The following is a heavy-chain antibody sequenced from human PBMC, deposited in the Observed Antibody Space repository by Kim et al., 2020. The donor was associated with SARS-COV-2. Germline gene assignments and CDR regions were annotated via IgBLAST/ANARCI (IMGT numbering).Heavy chain of an antibody. CDR1: GFTFSNAW. CDR3: TTEEDGDPDY. V-gene: IGHV3-15*01. CDR2: IKSKTDGGTT. D-gene: IGHD4-17*01. Sequence: GGSLRLSCAASGFTFSNAWMSWVRQAPGKGLEWVGRIKSKTDGGTTDYAKPVKGRLTISRDDSKNTLYLQMNSLKTEDTALYYCTTEEDGDPDYWGQGTLVTVSS. J-gene: IGHJ4*02.